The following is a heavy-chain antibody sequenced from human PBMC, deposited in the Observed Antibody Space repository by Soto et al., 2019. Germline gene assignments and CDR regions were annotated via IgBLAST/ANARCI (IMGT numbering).Heavy chain of an antibody. D-gene: IGHD6-13*01. CDR2: ISGSGGGT. CDR3: AKGGYGSSWRFDY. V-gene: IGHV3-23*01. CDR1: GFTFSSSA. J-gene: IGHJ4*02. Sequence: AGGSLRLSCAASGFTFSSSAMSWVRQAPGKGLEWVSGISGSGGGTYYADSVKGRFTISRDNSKNTLYLQMNSLRAEDTAVYYCAKGGYGSSWRFDYWGQGTLVTVSS.